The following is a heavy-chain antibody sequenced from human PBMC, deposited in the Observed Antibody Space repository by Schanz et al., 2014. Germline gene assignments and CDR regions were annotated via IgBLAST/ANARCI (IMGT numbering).Heavy chain of an antibody. CDR3: ARGVRIDY. CDR1: GFTFSSYC. Sequence: VQLLQSGGALVQPGGSLRLSCAASGFTFSSYCINWVRQAPGKGLEWVANIKQDGSEKYYVDSVKGRFTISRDNAKNSLYLQMNSLTAEDTAVYYCARGVRIDYWGQGTLVTVSS. V-gene: IGHV3-7*01. D-gene: IGHD3-3*01. CDR2: IKQDGSEK. J-gene: IGHJ4*02.